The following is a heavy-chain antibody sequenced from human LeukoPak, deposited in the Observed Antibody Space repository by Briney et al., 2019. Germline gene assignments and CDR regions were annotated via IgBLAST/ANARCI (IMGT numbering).Heavy chain of an antibody. J-gene: IGHJ4*02. D-gene: IGHD6-19*01. V-gene: IGHV1-8*01. CDR1: RYTFTSCD. CDR3: TRGSSGRRDN. Sequence: ASVNVSRKASRYTFTSCDINWVRQATGQGLEWMGWMNPNSGNTGYGQSFQGRITITRDISIGTAYMELSNLTSEDTAIYYCTRGSSGRRDNWGQGTLVTVSA. CDR2: MNPNSGNT.